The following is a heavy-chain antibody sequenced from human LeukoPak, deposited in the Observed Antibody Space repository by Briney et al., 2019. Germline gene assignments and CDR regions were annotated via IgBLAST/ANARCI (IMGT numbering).Heavy chain of an antibody. CDR2: IYSSGST. D-gene: IGHD3-10*01. V-gene: IGHV4-4*07. J-gene: IGHJ4*02. Sequence: SETLSLTCTVSGGSISNYYWGWIRQPAGKGLEWIGRIYSSGSTNYNPSLKSRVTMSVDTSKNQFTLKLSSVTAADTAVYYCARRGGSGSWYYFDYWGQGTLVTVSS. CDR3: ARRGGSGSWYYFDY. CDR1: GGSISNYY.